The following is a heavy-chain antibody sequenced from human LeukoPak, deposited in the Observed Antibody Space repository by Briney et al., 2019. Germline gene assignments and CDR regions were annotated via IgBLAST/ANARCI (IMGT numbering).Heavy chain of an antibody. CDR1: GDSITTGSYY. D-gene: IGHD3-22*01. J-gene: IGHJ4*02. Sequence: SETLSLTCTVSGDSITTGSYYWSWVRQPAGKGLEWIGRVYINGVTHYDPSLKSRVTISLDTSKNQFSLRLISVAAADTAVYYCARMSASSGFWGQGTQVIVSS. CDR2: VYINGVT. V-gene: IGHV4-61*02. CDR3: ARMSASSGF.